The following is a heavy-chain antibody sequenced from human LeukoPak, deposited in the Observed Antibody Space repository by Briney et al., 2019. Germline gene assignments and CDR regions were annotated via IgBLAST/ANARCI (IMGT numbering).Heavy chain of an antibody. Sequence: PGGSLRLSCAASGFTFSSYAMHWVRQAPGKGLEWVAVISYHGSNKYYADSVKGRFTISRDNSKNTLYLQVNSLRAEDTAVYYCAGGSPGKYYFDYWGQGTLVTVFS. J-gene: IGHJ4*02. V-gene: IGHV3-30-3*01. CDR1: GFTFSSYA. CDR2: ISYHGSNK. D-gene: IGHD1-26*01. CDR3: AGGSPGKYYFDY.